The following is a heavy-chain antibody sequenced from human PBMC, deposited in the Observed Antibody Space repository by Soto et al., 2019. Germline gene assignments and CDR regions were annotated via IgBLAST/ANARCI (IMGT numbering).Heavy chain of an antibody. CDR3: ARHEDTAMVSSWFDP. D-gene: IGHD5-18*01. CDR1: GYSFTSYW. Sequence: GASLKISCKGSGYSFTSYWISWVRQMPGKGLEWMGRIDPSDSYTNYSPSFQGHVTISADKSISTAYLQWSSLKASDTAMYYCARHEDTAMVSSWFDPWGQGALVTVSS. V-gene: IGHV5-10-1*01. J-gene: IGHJ5*02. CDR2: IDPSDSYT.